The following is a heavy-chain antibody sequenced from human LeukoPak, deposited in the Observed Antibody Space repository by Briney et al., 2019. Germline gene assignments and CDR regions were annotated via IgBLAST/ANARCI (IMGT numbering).Heavy chain of an antibody. V-gene: IGHV3-23*01. CDR1: GFTFSSYA. J-gene: IGHJ4*02. Sequence: PGRSLRLSCAASGFTFSSYAMGWGRHAPGKGLENGSAISGGGGTIYYAHSVTGRFTISRDNSKNPLYLQMPSLRAEDTAVYSCAIAGGSGWYRGDYWGQGTLVTVSS. CDR2: ISGGGGTI. CDR3: AIAGGSGWYRGDY. D-gene: IGHD6-19*01.